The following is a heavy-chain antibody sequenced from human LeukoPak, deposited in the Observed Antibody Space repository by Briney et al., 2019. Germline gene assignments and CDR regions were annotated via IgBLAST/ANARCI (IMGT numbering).Heavy chain of an antibody. CDR2: VYYTGST. D-gene: IGHD1-26*01. J-gene: IGHJ6*02. V-gene: IGHV4-59*01. CDR3: ARLGSYPDV. Sequence: ETLSLTCSVSSGSIMYYYWSWIRQSPGQGLEWIGYVYYTGSTNYNPSLRSGVTMSVDTSNNHFSLTLTSVTAADTAVYYCARLGSYPDVLGQGTTVTVSS. CDR1: SGSIMYYY.